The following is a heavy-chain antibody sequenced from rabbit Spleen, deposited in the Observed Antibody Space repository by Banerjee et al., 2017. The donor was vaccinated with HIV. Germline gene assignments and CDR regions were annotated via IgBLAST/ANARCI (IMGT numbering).Heavy chain of an antibody. CDR1: GVSFSDKDV. V-gene: IGHV1S45*01. D-gene: IGHD1-1*01. Sequence: ELLEESGGGLVKPEGSLTLTCKASGVSFSDKDVMCWVRQAPGKGLEWIGCINIVTGKDVYATWVKGRFIISRTSSTTVTLQMTSLTAADTATYICAREFACVSGGNAYLWGQGTLVTVS. CDR2: INIVTGKD. CDR3: AREFACVSGGNAYL. J-gene: IGHJ6*01.